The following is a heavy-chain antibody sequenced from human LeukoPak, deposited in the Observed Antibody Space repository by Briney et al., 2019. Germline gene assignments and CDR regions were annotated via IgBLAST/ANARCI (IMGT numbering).Heavy chain of an antibody. V-gene: IGHV4-30-2*01. D-gene: IGHD2-2*01. CDR1: GGSISSGSYY. J-gene: IGHJ6*03. CDR2: IYHSGST. CDR3: AREPRGNCSSTSCPFYYYMDV. Sequence: SETLSLTCTVSGGSISSGSYYWSWIRQPPGKGLEWIGYIYHSGSTYYNPSLKSRVTISVDTSKNQFSLKLTSVTAADTAVYYCAREPRGNCSSTSCPFYYYMDVWGKGTTVTVSS.